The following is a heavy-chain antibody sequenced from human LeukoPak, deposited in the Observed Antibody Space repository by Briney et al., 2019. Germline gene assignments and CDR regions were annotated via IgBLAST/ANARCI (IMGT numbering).Heavy chain of an antibody. Sequence: SETLSLTCTVSGGSISSGSYYWSWIRQPAGKGLEWIGRIYTSGSTNYNPSLKSRVTMSVDTSKNQFSLKLSSVTAADTAVYYCARVVRSSSSNYYYYYMDVWGKGTTVTVS. J-gene: IGHJ6*03. V-gene: IGHV4-61*02. CDR2: IYTSGST. CDR3: ARVVRSSSSNYYYYYMDV. D-gene: IGHD6-6*01. CDR1: GGSISSGSYY.